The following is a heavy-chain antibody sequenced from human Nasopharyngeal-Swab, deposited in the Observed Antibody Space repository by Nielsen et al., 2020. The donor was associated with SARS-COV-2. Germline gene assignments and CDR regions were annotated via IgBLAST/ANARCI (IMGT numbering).Heavy chain of an antibody. CDR1: GFSFSLAG. CDR3: AKAPYLRGLDV. CDR2: ISGSGDTT. Sequence: GGSLTLSGAASGFSFSLAGMSWVRQAPGKGLEWVSIISGSGDTTYYADSVKDRFTISRDNSKNTLYLQTNSLRVEDTAVYYCAKAPYLRGLDVWGQGTTVTVSS. V-gene: IGHV3-23*01. D-gene: IGHD2-21*01. J-gene: IGHJ6*02.